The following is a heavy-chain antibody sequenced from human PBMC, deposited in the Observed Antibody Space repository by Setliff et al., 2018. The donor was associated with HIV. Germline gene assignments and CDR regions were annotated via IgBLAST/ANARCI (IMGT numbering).Heavy chain of an antibody. V-gene: IGHV1-18*01. CDR2: ISVYNGDT. D-gene: IGHD3-3*01. Sequence: ASVKVSCKASGYTFTSFGLSWVRQAPGQGLEWMGWISVYNGDTNYAQKVQGRVTMTTDTSTSTAYMELRSLRSDDTAVYYCARSPLDPPYNDFWSGYNPFDYWGQGTLVTVSS. CDR3: ARSPLDPPYNDFWSGYNPFDY. CDR1: GYTFTSFG. J-gene: IGHJ4*02.